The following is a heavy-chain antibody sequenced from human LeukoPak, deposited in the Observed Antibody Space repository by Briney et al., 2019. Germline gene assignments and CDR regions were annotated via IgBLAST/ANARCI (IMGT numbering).Heavy chain of an antibody. J-gene: IGHJ4*02. CDR1: GYTFTGYY. D-gene: IGHD4-17*01. V-gene: IGHV1-2*06. CDR2: ISPNSGGT. Sequence: GASVKVSCKASGYTFTGYYMHWVRQAPGQGLEWMGRISPNSGGTNYAQKFQGRVTTTRDTSISTAYMELSRLRSDDTAVYYRARGKDDYGDRGAPDYWGQGTLVTVSS. CDR3: ARGKDDYGDRGAPDY.